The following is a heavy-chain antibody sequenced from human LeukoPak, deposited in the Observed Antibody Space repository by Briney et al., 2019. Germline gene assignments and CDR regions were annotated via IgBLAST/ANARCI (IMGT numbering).Heavy chain of an antibody. CDR3: TTDRRYCGGDCYLFDY. CDR2: IKSKTDGGTT. Sequence: GSLRLSCAASGFTFSNAWMSWVRQAPGKGLEWVGRIKSKTDGGTTDYAAPVKGRFTIPRDDSKNTLYLQMNSLKTEDTAVYYCTTDRRYCGGDCYLFDYWGQGTLVTVSS. CDR1: GFTFSNAW. J-gene: IGHJ4*02. V-gene: IGHV3-15*01. D-gene: IGHD2-21*02.